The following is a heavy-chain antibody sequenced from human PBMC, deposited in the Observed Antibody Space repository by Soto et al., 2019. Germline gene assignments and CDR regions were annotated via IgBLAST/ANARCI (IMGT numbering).Heavy chain of an antibody. Sequence: PSETLSLTCTVSGGSISSNRYYWGWIRQSTGKGLEWTGNIFYNGRTYYNPSFKGRLTMSVDTSKNQFSLNLSSVTAADAAIYYCARRWYYDSSGYYHFDYWGQGSLVTVSS. D-gene: IGHD3-22*01. J-gene: IGHJ4*02. CDR1: GGSISSNRYY. V-gene: IGHV4-39*01. CDR3: ARRWYYDSSGYYHFDY. CDR2: IFYNGRT.